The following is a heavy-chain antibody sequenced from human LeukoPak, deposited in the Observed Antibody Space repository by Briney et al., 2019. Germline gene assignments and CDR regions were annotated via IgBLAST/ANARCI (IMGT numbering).Heavy chain of an antibody. CDR1: GYTFTGYY. D-gene: IGHD1-1*01. CDR3: ARDRYSDYYYYMDV. Sequence: ASVKVSCKASGYTFTGYYMHWVRQAPGQGLEGMGWINPNSGGTNYAQKFQGRVTMTRDTSISTAYMELSRLRSDDTAVYYCARDRYSDYYYYMDVWGKGTTVTVSS. V-gene: IGHV1-2*02. CDR2: INPNSGGT. J-gene: IGHJ6*03.